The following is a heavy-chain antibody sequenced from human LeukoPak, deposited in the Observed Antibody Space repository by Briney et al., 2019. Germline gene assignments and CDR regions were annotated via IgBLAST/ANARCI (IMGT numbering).Heavy chain of an antibody. CDR2: VSSSGSTI. D-gene: IGHD1-1*01. V-gene: IGHV3-48*03. CDR3: ARDKYMSGHVGSLFDP. Sequence: PVQPLDSPSVVSSSGSTIYYADSVKGRFTISRDNAKNSLYLQMNSLRAEDTAVYYCARDKYMSGHVGSLFDPWGQGTLVIVSS. J-gene: IGHJ5*02.